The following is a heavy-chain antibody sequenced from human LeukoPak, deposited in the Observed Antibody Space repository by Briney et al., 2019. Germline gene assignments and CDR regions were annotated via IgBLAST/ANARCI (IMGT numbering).Heavy chain of an antibody. V-gene: IGHV4-59*01. CDR1: GGSISSYY. Sequence: PSETLSLTCTVSGGSISSYYWSWIRQPPGKGLEWIGYIYDSGSTNYDPSLKSRVTISVDTSKNQFSLKLSSVTAADTAVYYCARGGSGYDSFYYYGMDVWGQGTTVTVSS. CDR3: ARGGSGYDSFYYYGMDV. CDR2: IYDSGST. D-gene: IGHD5-12*01. J-gene: IGHJ6*02.